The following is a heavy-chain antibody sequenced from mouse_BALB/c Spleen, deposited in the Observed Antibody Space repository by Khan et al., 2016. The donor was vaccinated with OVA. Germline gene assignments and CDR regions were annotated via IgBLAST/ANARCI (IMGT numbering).Heavy chain of an antibody. J-gene: IGHJ2*01. V-gene: IGHV3-2*02. Sequence: EVQLQESGPGLVKPSQPLSLTCTVTGYSITSGYAWNWIRQFPGNKLEWMGYISYSGVTSYTPSLKSRIPITRDTSKNQFFLQLNSVTTEDTATYYCARGNYYGYYFDYWGQGTTLTVSS. CDR1: GYSITSGYA. CDR2: ISYSGVT. CDR3: ARGNYYGYYFDY. D-gene: IGHD1-1*01.